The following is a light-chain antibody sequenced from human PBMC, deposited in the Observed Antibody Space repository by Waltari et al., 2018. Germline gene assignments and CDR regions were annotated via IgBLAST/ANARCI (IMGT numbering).Light chain of an antibody. V-gene: IGKV1-5*03. J-gene: IGKJ5*01. CDR1: HSINIW. CDR3: QQYYTFSVT. CDR2: KAS. Sequence: DIQMTQSPYTLSASVGDRVTIACRASHSINIWFAWYQQKPGKAPKLLIDKASNLASGVPSRFSGSGSGTEFTLTINSLQPDDFATYYCQQYYTFSVTFGQGTRLEIK.